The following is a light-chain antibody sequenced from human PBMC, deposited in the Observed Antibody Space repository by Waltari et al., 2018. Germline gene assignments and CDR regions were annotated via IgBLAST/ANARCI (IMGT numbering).Light chain of an antibody. CDR1: QSVFSSNNNKNY. Sequence: DIVLTQSPDSLAVSLCERAPTNCKSSQSVFSSNNNKNYLGWYQQRPGQPPKMILYWASTRESGVPDRFSVSGSGTDFTLTITNLQAEDVAVYYCQQYYSSRYTFGQGTKLEIK. CDR2: WAS. CDR3: QQYYSSRYT. J-gene: IGKJ2*01. V-gene: IGKV4-1*01.